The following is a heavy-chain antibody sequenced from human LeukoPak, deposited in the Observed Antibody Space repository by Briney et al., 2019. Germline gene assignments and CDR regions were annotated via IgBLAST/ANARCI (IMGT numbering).Heavy chain of an antibody. CDR1: GYTFTSYY. D-gene: IGHD3-3*01. Sequence: WASVKVSCKASGYTFTSYYMHWVRQAPGQGLEWMGWINPNSGGTNYAQKFQGRVTMTRDTSISTAYMELSRLRSDDTAVYYCARDTSLIGWSGYYIWGLQHWGQGTLVTVSS. V-gene: IGHV1-2*02. J-gene: IGHJ1*01. CDR2: INPNSGGT. CDR3: ARDTSLIGWSGYYIWGLQH.